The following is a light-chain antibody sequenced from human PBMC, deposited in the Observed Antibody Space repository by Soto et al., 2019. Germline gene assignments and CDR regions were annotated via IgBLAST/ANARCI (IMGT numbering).Light chain of an antibody. CDR1: SANIGNNY. V-gene: IGLV1-47*01. J-gene: IGLJ3*02. CDR2: RNN. CDR3: AAWDDTMNAWV. Sequence: QPVLTQPPSASGTPGQRVSISCSGSSANIGNNYVHWYQQFPGTAPELLIHRNNQRPSGVPDRFSGSKSGTSASLAISGLRSEDEAAYYCAAWDDTMNAWVFGGGTKLTVL.